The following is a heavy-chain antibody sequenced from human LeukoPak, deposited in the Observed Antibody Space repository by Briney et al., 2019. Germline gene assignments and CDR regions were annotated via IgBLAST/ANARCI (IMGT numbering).Heavy chain of an antibody. Sequence: SETLSLTCAVSGGSISSGGYSWSWIRRPPGKGLEWIGYIYHSGSTYYNPSLKSRVTISVDRSKNQFSLKLSSVTAADTAVYYCARGLGRGYNWFDPWGQGTLVTVSS. D-gene: IGHD3-10*01. CDR2: IYHSGST. CDR3: ARGLGRGYNWFDP. V-gene: IGHV4-30-2*01. CDR1: GGSISSGGYS. J-gene: IGHJ5*02.